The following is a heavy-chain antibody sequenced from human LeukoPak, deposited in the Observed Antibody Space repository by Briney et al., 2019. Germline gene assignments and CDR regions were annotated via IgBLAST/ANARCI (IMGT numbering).Heavy chain of an antibody. CDR1: GFTFSKYW. V-gene: IGHV3-21*01. CDR3: ARGVYDFWSGYSYYYYYGMDV. J-gene: IGHJ6*02. Sequence: GGSLRLSCAASGFTFSKYWMHWVRQAPGKGLEWVSSISSSSSYIYYADSVKGRFTISRDNAKNSLYLQMNSLRAEDTAVYYCARGVYDFWSGYSYYYYYGMDVWGQGTTVTVSS. D-gene: IGHD3-3*01. CDR2: ISSSSSYI.